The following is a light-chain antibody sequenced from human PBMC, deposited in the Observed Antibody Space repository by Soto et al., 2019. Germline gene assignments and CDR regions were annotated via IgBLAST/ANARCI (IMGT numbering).Light chain of an antibody. CDR1: QSISNY. CDR2: AAS. Sequence: DIQMTQSPSSLPASVGDRVTITCRASQSISNYLNWYQHNPGKAPKLLIYAASSLQSGVPSRFSGSGSGTDFTLTISSLQPEDFATYYCQQSYRSPTFGQGTKVDIK. J-gene: IGKJ1*01. V-gene: IGKV1-39*01. CDR3: QQSYRSPT.